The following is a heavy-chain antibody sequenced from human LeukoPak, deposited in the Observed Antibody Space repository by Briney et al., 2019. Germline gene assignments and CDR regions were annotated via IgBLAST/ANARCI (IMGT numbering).Heavy chain of an antibody. V-gene: IGHV1-69-2*01. CDR3: ATGGGRVQANTPWYYYMDV. J-gene: IGHJ6*03. D-gene: IGHD2-15*01. CDR2: VDPEDGET. Sequence: VKISCKVSGYTFTDYYMHWVQQAPGKGLEWMGLVDPEDGETIYAEKFQGRVTITADTSTDTAYMELSSLRSEDTAVYYCATGGGRVQANTPWYYYMDVWGKGTTVTVSS. CDR1: GYTFTDYY.